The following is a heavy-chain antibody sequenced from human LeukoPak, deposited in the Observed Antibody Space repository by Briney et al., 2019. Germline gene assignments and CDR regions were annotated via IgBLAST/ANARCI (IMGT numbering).Heavy chain of an antibody. CDR1: GYTFTGFY. J-gene: IGHJ4*02. V-gene: IGHV1-2*02. D-gene: IGHD4-23*01. Sequence: GASVKVSCKASGYTFTGFYIHWVRQAPGQGLEWMGWINPSSGGAKYAQNFQGRVILTTDTSIRTAYMELSSLRSEDTAVYYCARMERGYGGNSYFDYWGQGTLVTVSS. CDR2: INPSSGGA. CDR3: ARMERGYGGNSYFDY.